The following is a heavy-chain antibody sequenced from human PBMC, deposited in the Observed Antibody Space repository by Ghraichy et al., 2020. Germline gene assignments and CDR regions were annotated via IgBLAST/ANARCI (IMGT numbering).Heavy chain of an antibody. CDR3: ARGMTTVTFPHY. J-gene: IGHJ4*02. CDR2: IYSSGST. D-gene: IGHD4-17*01. Sequence: SETLSLTCIVSGGSISSYYWSWIRQPPGKGLEWIGYIYSSGSTNYNPSLKSRVTILVDTSKNQFSLKRTSVTAADTAVYYCARGMTTVTFPHYWGQGTLVIVSS. CDR1: GGSISSYY. V-gene: IGHV4-59*01.